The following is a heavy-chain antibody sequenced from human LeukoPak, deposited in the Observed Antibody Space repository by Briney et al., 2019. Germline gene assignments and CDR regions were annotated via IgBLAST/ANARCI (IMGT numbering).Heavy chain of an antibody. CDR2: IIPIFGTA. J-gene: IGHJ4*02. CDR3: ARALGYSGYDQTPYYFDY. D-gene: IGHD5-12*01. CDR1: GGTFSSYA. Sequence: SVTVSYMASGGTFSSYAISWVRQAPGQGLEWMGGIIPIFGTANYAQKFQGRVTITTDESTSTAYMELSRLSSEDPAVYYCARALGYSGYDQTPYYFDYWGQGTLVTVSS. V-gene: IGHV1-69*05.